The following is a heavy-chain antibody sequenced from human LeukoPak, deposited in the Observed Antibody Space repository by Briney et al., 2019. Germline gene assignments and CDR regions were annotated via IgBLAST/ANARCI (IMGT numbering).Heavy chain of an antibody. Sequence: GXSVKVSCKASGYTFTSYYMHWVRQAPGQGLEWMGIINPSGGSTSYAQKFQGRVTMTRDTSTSTVYMELSSLRSEDTAVYYCARGGTYYYDSSGYYHDFDYWGQGTLVTVSS. D-gene: IGHD3-22*01. CDR1: GYTFTSYY. V-gene: IGHV1-46*01. CDR3: ARGGTYYYDSSGYYHDFDY. J-gene: IGHJ4*02. CDR2: INPSGGST.